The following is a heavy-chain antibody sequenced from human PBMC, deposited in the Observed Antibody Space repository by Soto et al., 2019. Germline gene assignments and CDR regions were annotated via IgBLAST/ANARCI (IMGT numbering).Heavy chain of an antibody. CDR1: GYTFTSYY. Sequence: QVQLVQSGAEVRKPGASVKVSCEASGYTFTSYYMNWVRQAPGQGLEWMGIINPSGGTTSYAQKFQGRVTMTSETSRSTVYMVVSSLKSNDTAVYYCARAKYTSSYLDYWGQGTLVTVSS. J-gene: IGHJ4*02. D-gene: IGHD6-6*01. CDR2: INPSGGTT. CDR3: ARAKYTSSYLDY. V-gene: IGHV1-46*01.